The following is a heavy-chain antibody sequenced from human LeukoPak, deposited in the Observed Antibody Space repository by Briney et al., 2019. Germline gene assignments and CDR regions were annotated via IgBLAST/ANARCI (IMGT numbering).Heavy chain of an antibody. Sequence: ASVKVFCKASGYTFTGYYMHWVRQAPGQGLEWMGWINPNSGGTNYAQKFQGRVTMTRDTSISTAYMELSRLRSDDTAVYYCARGQAIFGVVIKLFDYWGQGTLVTVSS. D-gene: IGHD3-3*01. CDR1: GYTFTGYY. J-gene: IGHJ4*02. CDR3: ARGQAIFGVVIKLFDY. CDR2: INPNSGGT. V-gene: IGHV1-2*02.